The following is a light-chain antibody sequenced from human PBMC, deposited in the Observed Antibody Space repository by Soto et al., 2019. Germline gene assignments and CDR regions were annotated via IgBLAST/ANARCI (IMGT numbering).Light chain of an antibody. CDR2: GAS. CDR1: QSVDSNF. Sequence: EIVLTQSPGTLSLSPGDRATLSCRASQSVDSNFLAWYQQKPGQAPRLLIYGASSRATDIPDTFSGSGSGTDFPLTISRLEPGDFAVYYCQQYGTSPWTFGQGTKVEIK. CDR3: QQYGTSPWT. J-gene: IGKJ1*01. V-gene: IGKV3-20*01.